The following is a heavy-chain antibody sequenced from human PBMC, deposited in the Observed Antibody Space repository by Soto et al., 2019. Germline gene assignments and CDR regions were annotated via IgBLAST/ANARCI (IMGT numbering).Heavy chain of an antibody. CDR3: ARCSIISCYVMAAFDY. D-gene: IGHD2-2*01. CDR2: INWNGRST. CDR1: GFTFDDYA. Sequence: EVQLVESGGGVVRPGGSLRLSCAASGFTFDDYAMSWVRQAPGKGLEWVAGINWNGRSTTYAASLKGRFTISRDNAKNSLHLQINSLGAEDTVLYFCARCSIISCYVMAAFDYWGQGTLVTVSS. V-gene: IGHV3-20*04. J-gene: IGHJ4*02.